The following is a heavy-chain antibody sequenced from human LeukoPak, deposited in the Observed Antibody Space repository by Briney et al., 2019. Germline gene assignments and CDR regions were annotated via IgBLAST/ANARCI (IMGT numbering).Heavy chain of an antibody. Sequence: GGSLRLSCAVSGFTFSSHVMHWVRQAPGKGLERASFVSYDGDNKNYADSVKGRFTISRDNSKNTLYLEVNSLRTEDTAVYYCARDLSGNFAVDYWGQGTLVTVSS. CDR3: ARDLSGNFAVDY. D-gene: IGHD1-26*01. CDR1: GFTFSSHV. J-gene: IGHJ4*02. CDR2: VSYDGDNK. V-gene: IGHV3-30-3*01.